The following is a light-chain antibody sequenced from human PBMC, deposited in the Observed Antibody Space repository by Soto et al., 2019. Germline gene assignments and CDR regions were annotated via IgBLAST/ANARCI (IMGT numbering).Light chain of an antibody. Sequence: QSALTQPASVSGSPGQSIAISCTGTSSDVGGYSYVSGYQQQPGKAPKLVISDVSNRPSGVSDRFSGSKSGNTASLTISGLQTEDEADYYCASYTTSSTYVFGTGTKLTVL. V-gene: IGLV2-14*01. J-gene: IGLJ1*01. CDR2: DVS. CDR3: ASYTTSSTYV. CDR1: SSDVGGYSY.